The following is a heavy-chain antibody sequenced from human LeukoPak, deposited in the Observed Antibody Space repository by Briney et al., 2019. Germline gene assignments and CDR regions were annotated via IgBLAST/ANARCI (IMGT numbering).Heavy chain of an antibody. CDR1: GASVSNNNYY. V-gene: IGHV4-39*07. CDR2: IYYSGST. J-gene: IGHJ3*02. CDR3: APGGYIGYGHAFDI. D-gene: IGHD5-12*01. Sequence: SETLSLTCIVSGASVSNNNYYWGWIRQPPGKGLEWIASIYYSGSTYYNPSLKSRVTISVDTSKNHLSLILSSVTAADTAVYYCAPGGYIGYGHAFDIWGQGTMVTVSS.